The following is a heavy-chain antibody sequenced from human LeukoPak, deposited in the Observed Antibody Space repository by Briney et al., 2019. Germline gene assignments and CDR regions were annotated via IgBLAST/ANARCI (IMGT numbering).Heavy chain of an antibody. CDR1: GFSFRDFW. D-gene: IGHD5-12*01. CDR2: INQGGSVK. Sequence: GGSLRLSCAASGFSFRDFWMTWVRQAPGKGLEWVANINQGGSVKYYVDSVKGRFTISRDDAKSSMYVQMNSLRDEDTAVYYCARFGYSGWNLEYWGQGTLVTVSS. CDR3: ARFGYSGWNLEY. J-gene: IGHJ4*02. V-gene: IGHV3-7*01.